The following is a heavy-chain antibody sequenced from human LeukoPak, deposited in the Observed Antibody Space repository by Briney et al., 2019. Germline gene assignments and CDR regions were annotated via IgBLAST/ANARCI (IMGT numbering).Heavy chain of an antibody. J-gene: IGHJ4*02. CDR3: ARVSGYCSSTSCFYFDY. CDR1: GGTFSSYA. V-gene: IGHV1-69*05. CDR2: IIPIFGTA. Sequence: GASVKVSCKASGGTFSSYAISWVRQAPGQGLEWMGGIIPIFGTANYAQKFQGRVTITTDESTSTAYMELSSLRSEDTAVYYCARVSGYCSSTSCFYFDYWGQGTLVTVSS. D-gene: IGHD2-2*01.